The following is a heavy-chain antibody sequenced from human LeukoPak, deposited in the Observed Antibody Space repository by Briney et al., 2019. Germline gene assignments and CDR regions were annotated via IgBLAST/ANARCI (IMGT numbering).Heavy chain of an antibody. V-gene: IGHV3-21*01. CDR3: AILELANFDY. CDR2: ISSSSSYI. Sequence: PGGSLRLSCAASGFTFSSYSMNWVRQAPGKGLEWVSSISSSSSYIYYADSVKGRFTISRDNAKNSLYLQMDSLRAEDTAVYYCAILELANFDYWGQGTLVTVSS. CDR1: GFTFSSYS. D-gene: IGHD1-7*01. J-gene: IGHJ4*02.